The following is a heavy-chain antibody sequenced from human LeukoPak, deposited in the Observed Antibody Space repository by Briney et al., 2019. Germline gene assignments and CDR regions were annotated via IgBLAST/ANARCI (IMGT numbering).Heavy chain of an antibody. CDR3: ARSDYHNSGSHTVFDAFDI. CDR2: IDDSGNT. D-gene: IGHD3-10*01. CDR1: GGSISMYY. J-gene: IGHJ3*02. V-gene: IGHV4-59*01. Sequence: SETLSLTCTVSGGSISMYYWSWIRRPPGKGVEWIGYIDDSGNTNYNPSLKSQVTISVDKSKNQFSLNLSFVTAADTAMYYCARSDYHNSGSHTVFDAFDIWGQGTRVTVSS.